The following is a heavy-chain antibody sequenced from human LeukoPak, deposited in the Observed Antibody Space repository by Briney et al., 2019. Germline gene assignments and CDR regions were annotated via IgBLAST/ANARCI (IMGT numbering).Heavy chain of an antibody. D-gene: IGHD3-22*01. Sequence: DSVKGRFTISRDNSKNTLYLQMNSLRAEDTAVYYCARAQVYYHDISVFGDYWGQGTLVTVSS. V-gene: IGHV3-30*01. J-gene: IGHJ4*02. CDR3: ARAQVYYHDISVFGDY.